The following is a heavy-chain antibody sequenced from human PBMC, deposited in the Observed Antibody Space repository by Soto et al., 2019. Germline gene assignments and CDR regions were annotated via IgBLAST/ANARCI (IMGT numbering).Heavy chain of an antibody. CDR2: VNPNNGDT. Sequence: QVQLVQSGAELKKPGASVKVSCKASGYTFSNYDMNWVRQATGQGPEWIGWVNPNNGDTGYAPKFQGRVTLTTDISTTTAYMELTSRRSEDTAIYYCAKVSRKGSAIDFDYWGQGTLITVSS. CDR3: AKVSRKGSAIDFDY. D-gene: IGHD3-10*01. CDR1: GYTFSNYD. J-gene: IGHJ4*02. V-gene: IGHV1-8*01.